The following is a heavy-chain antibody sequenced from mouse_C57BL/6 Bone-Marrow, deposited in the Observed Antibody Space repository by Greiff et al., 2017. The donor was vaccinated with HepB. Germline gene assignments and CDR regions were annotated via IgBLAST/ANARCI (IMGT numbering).Heavy chain of an antibody. CDR3: ARSLYGSSYGYFDY. J-gene: IGHJ2*01. V-gene: IGHV1-39*01. Sequence: LVESGPELVKPGASVKISCKASGYSFTDYNMNWVKQSNGKSLEWIGVINPNYGTTSYNQKFKGKATLTVDQSSSTAYMQLNSLTSEDSAVYYCARSLYGSSYGYFDYWGQGTTLTVSS. CDR1: GYSFTDYN. CDR2: INPNYGTT. D-gene: IGHD1-1*01.